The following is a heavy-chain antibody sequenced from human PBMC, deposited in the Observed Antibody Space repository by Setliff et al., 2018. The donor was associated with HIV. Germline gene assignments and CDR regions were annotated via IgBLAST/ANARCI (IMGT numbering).Heavy chain of an antibody. CDR2: INYSGDT. CDR3: VRQHGDYAFGS. D-gene: IGHD4-17*01. V-gene: IGHV4-34*01. J-gene: IGHJ5*01. CDR1: GGSFPAYY. Sequence: SETLSLTCAVYGGSFPAYYWGWVRQPPGKGLEWIGEINYSGDTTYNPSLKSRVNMFIDTSKKQFSLKMASVTAADTAVYYCVRQHGDYAFGSWGQGTLVTVSS.